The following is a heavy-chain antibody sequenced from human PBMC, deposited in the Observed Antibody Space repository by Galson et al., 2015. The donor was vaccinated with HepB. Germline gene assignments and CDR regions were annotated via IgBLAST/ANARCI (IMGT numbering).Heavy chain of an antibody. V-gene: IGHV1-18*01. D-gene: IGHD2-2*02. J-gene: IGHJ4*02. CDR2: ISTYNGNT. CDR1: GYTFTNFG. Sequence: SVKVSCKVSGYTFTNFGVTWVRQAPGQGLEWMAWISTYNGNTDYARKFQGRLTMTTDTSTSTAYMELRSLTSDDTAVYYCATARYTTSPPDNWGQGTLVTVSS. CDR3: ATARYTTSPPDN.